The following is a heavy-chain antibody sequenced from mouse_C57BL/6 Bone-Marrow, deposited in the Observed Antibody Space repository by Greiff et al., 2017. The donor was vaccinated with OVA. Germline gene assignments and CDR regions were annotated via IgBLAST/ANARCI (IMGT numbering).Heavy chain of an antibody. CDR2: IYPRSGNT. CDR3: AITTVVVYYFDY. V-gene: IGHV1-81*01. CDR1: GYTFTSYG. Sequence: QVQLQQSGAELARPGASVKLSCKASGYTFTSYGISWVKQRTGQGLEWIGEIYPRSGNTYYNEKFKGKATLTADKSSSTAYMELRSLTSEDSAVYFCAITTVVVYYFDYWGQVTTLTVSS. D-gene: IGHD1-1*01. J-gene: IGHJ2*01.